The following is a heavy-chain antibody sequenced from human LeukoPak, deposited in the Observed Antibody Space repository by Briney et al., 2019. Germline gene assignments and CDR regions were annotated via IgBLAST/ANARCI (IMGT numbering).Heavy chain of an antibody. Sequence: PSETLSLTCTVSGGSISSGSYYWSWIRQPAGKGLEWIGRIYTSGSTNYNPSLKSRVTISVDTSKNQFSLKLSSVTAADTAVYYCAREIVVVVAASYYYYMDVWGKGTTVTISS. CDR1: GGSISSGSYY. D-gene: IGHD2-15*01. CDR2: IYTSGST. V-gene: IGHV4-61*02. CDR3: AREIVVVVAASYYYYMDV. J-gene: IGHJ6*03.